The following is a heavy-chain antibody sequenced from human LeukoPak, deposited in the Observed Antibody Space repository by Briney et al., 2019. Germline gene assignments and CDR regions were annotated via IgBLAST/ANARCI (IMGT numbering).Heavy chain of an antibody. D-gene: IGHD6-19*01. CDR3: ASGGMGSGGWLSGQDAFDI. CDR2: IYYSGDT. J-gene: IGHJ3*02. CDR1: GGSIRSYY. V-gene: IGHV4-59*01. Sequence: SETLSLTCTVSGGSIRSYYWSWIRHPPGKGLEWNGNIYYSGDTNYNPSLKSRVTILVDTSKNQFSLKLSSVTAADTAVYYCASGGMGSGGWLSGQDAFDIWGQGTMVTVSS.